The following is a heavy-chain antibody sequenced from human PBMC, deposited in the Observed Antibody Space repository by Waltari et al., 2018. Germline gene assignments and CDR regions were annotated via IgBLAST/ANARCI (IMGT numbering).Heavy chain of an antibody. CDR3: ARGRDVFANFDYNWFDP. CDR1: GYTFLNYE. J-gene: IGHJ5*02. D-gene: IGHD3-3*01. V-gene: IGHV1-8*02. CDR2: VNPNSGTT. Sequence: QVQLVQTGAEVLRPGAAVKVSCPASGYTFLNYEITWVRQAAGQGLEWMGWVNPNSGTTAYAQKFQGRISLTWDTFTRTAYMELSNLRSDDTAVFYCARGRDVFANFDYNWFDPWGQGTLVTVSS.